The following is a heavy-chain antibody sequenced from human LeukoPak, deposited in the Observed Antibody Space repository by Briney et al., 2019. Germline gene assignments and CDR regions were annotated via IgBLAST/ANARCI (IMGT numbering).Heavy chain of an antibody. CDR2: ISSSSTYI. J-gene: IGHJ3*02. CDR1: GFTFNNYN. Sequence: GGSLRLSCTASGFTFNNYNLNWVRQAPGKGLEWASSISSSSTYIYYADSVKGRFTVSRDNAKSSVYLQMNSLRSEDTAVYYCARPTWSYNAFDIWGRGTLVTVSS. CDR3: ARPTWSYNAFDI. D-gene: IGHD2-15*01. V-gene: IGHV3-21*01.